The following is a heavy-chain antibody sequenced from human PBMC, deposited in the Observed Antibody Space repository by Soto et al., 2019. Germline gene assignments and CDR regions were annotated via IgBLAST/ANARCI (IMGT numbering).Heavy chain of an antibody. CDR2: ISAYNGNT. J-gene: IGHJ6*02. D-gene: IGHD6-13*01. Sequence: EASVKVSCKASGYTFTSYGISWVRQAPGQGLEWMGWISAYNGNTNYAQKLQGRVTMTTDTSTSTAYMELRSLRSDDTAVYYCARKSDSSSWYGQDYYGMDVWGQGTTVTVSS. CDR3: ARKSDSSSWYGQDYYGMDV. V-gene: IGHV1-18*04. CDR1: GYTFTSYG.